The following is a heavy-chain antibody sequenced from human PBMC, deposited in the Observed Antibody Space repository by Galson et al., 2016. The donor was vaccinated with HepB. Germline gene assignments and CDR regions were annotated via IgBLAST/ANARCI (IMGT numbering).Heavy chain of an antibody. J-gene: IGHJ4*02. V-gene: IGHV1-2*02. CDR1: GYTFTGYY. CDR3: ARDRDRSLDY. D-gene: IGHD5-24*01. CDR2: INPNSGGT. Sequence: SVKVSCKASGYTFTGYYMHWVRQAPGQGLEWMGWINPNSGGTNYAQKFQGRVTMTRDTSISTAYMELRSLTSDDTAVYYCARDRDRSLDYWGQGTLVTVSS.